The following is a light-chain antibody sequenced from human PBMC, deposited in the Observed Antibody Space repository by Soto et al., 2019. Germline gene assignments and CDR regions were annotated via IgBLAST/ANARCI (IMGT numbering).Light chain of an antibody. Sequence: DIVMTQSPDSLAVSLGERATINCKSSQSVLYSSNNKNYLAWYQQKPGQPPKLLIYWASTRESGVPDRFSGSGSGTDFTLPISSLQAEDVAVYYCQQYYSTPLTFGPGTKVDI. V-gene: IGKV4-1*01. CDR3: QQYYSTPLT. J-gene: IGKJ3*01. CDR1: QSVLYSSNNKNY. CDR2: WAS.